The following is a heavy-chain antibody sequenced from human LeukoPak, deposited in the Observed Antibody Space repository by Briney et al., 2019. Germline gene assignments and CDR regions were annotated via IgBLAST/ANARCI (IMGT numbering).Heavy chain of an antibody. CDR2: IYNSGST. Sequence: SETLSLTCTVSGGSISSYYWNWIRQPPGKGLEWIGHIYNSGSTNYNPSLRSRVTISVDTSKNQFSLKLTSVTAADTAVYYCAKDGSGSYFNWFDPWGQGTLVTVSS. V-gene: IGHV4-59*01. CDR1: GGSISSYY. J-gene: IGHJ5*02. CDR3: AKDGSGSYFNWFDP. D-gene: IGHD3-10*01.